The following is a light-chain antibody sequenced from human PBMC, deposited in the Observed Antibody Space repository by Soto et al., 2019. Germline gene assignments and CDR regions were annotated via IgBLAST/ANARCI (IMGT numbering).Light chain of an antibody. Sequence: DIQMTQSPSTLPASVGDRVTITCRASQSISKFLAWYQQKPGKAPKLLIYGASSLDSGVPPRFGGSGSGTDFTLSISSLQPDDFATYYCQQYSSDSGTFGQGTRVEIK. V-gene: IGKV1-5*01. J-gene: IGKJ1*01. CDR3: QQYSSDSGT. CDR2: GAS. CDR1: QSISKF.